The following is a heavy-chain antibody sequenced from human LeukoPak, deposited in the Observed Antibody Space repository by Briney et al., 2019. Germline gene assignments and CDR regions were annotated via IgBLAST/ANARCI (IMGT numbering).Heavy chain of an antibody. CDR1: GFTVDSVY. CDR3: AGRVGTSGS. J-gene: IGHJ5*02. D-gene: IGHD2-21*02. CDR2: IYTGGAT. Sequence: GGSLRLSCAASGFTVDSVYMNWVRQAPGKGLEWISLIYTGGATRYAASVNGRFIISRDNSRNTVHLQMNSLRAEDTAIYYSAGRVGTSGSWGQGTLVTVSS. V-gene: IGHV3-66*01.